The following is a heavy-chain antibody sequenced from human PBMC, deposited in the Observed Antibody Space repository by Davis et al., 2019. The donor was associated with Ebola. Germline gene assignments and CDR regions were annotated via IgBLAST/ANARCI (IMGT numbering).Heavy chain of an antibody. CDR2: INHSGST. D-gene: IGHD6-19*01. CDR1: AGSLSGYY. J-gene: IGHJ2*01. V-gene: IGHV4-34*01. CDR3: ARGQSEIAVAGDLYWYFDL. Sequence: PSETLSLTCAVYAGSLSGYYWSWIRQPPGKGLEWIGEINHSGSTNYNPSLKSRVTISVDTSKNQFTLKLSSVTAADTAVYYCARGQSEIAVAGDLYWYFDLWGRGTLVTVSS.